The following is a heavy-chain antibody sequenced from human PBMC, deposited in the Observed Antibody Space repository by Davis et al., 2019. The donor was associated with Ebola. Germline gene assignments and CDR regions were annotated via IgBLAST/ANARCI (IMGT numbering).Heavy chain of an antibody. J-gene: IGHJ5*02. Sequence: GESLKVSCKASGYIFTGYYIHWVRQAPGQGLEWMGRINPNSGGTNYAQKFQGRVTMTRDTAISTAYMELSGLRSEDTAVYYCARGYSGSLLRRNWLDPWGQGILVTVS. CDR1: GYIFTGYY. CDR3: ARGYSGSLLRRNWLDP. D-gene: IGHD1-26*01. V-gene: IGHV1-2*06. CDR2: INPNSGGT.